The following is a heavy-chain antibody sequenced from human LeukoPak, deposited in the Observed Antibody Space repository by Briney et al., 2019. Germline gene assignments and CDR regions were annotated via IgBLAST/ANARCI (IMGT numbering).Heavy chain of an antibody. CDR2: INPNSGGT. J-gene: IGHJ4*02. CDR3: ARAGYAAAGTLGY. D-gene: IGHD6-13*01. CDR1: GYTFTGYY. Sequence: ASVKVSCKASGYTFTGYYMHWVRQAPGQGLEWMGWINPNSGGTNYAQKFQGWVTMTRDTSISTAYMELSRLRSDDTAVYYCARAGYAAAGTLGYWGQGTLVTVSS. V-gene: IGHV1-2*04.